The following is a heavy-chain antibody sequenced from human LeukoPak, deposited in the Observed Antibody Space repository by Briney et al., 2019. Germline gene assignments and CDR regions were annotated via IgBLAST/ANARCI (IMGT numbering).Heavy chain of an antibody. V-gene: IGHV4-59*01. CDR2: IYYSGST. CDR3: ARTEPSGTTSH. Sequence: SETLSLTCTVSGGSLTNYYWSWIRQPPGKGLEWIGYIYYSGSTNYNPSLKSRVTLSVDTSRNQFSLSLRSMTAADTAVYYCARTEPSGTTSHWGQGTLVTVSS. J-gene: IGHJ4*02. D-gene: IGHD1-1*01. CDR1: GGSLTNYY.